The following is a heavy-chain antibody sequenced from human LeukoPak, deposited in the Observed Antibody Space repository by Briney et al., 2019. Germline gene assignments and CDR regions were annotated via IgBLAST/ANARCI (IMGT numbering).Heavy chain of an antibody. CDR2: ISNSGGDT. D-gene: IGHD1-26*01. V-gene: IGHV3-23*01. Sequence: PGGSLRLSCAASRFTFSSSAMTWVRQAPGEGLEWVSAISNSGGDTIYTDSVKGRFTISRDNSKNTLYLQMNSLRAEDTAVYYCAKGGSYAPLDYWGQGTLVTVSS. CDR3: AKGGSYAPLDY. J-gene: IGHJ4*02. CDR1: RFTFSSSA.